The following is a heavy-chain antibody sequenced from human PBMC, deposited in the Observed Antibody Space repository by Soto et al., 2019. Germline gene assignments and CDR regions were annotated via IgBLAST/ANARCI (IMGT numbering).Heavy chain of an antibody. CDR1: GGSFSGYY. D-gene: IGHD3-10*01. CDR3: ERGEDEFFYYGLDV. Sequence: PSETLSLTCAVYGGSFSGYYWSWIRQPPGKGLEWIGEINHSGSTNYNPSLKSRVTISVDTSKNQFSLKLTSVTAADTAVYYCERGEDEFFYYGLDVWGQGTPVTVSS. CDR2: INHSGST. J-gene: IGHJ6*02. V-gene: IGHV4-34*01.